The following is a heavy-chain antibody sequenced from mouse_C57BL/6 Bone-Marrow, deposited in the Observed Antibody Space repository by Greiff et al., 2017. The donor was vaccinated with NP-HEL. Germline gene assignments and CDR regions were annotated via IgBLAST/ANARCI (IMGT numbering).Heavy chain of an antibody. D-gene: IGHD1-1*01. CDR2: INPSNGGT. J-gene: IGHJ4*01. Sequence: VQLQQPGTELVKPGASVKLSCKASGYTFTSYWMHWVKQRPGQGLEWIGNINPSNGGTNYNEKFKIKATLTVDKSSSTAYMQLSSLTSEDSAVYDCAREGFYYGSSGDYAMDYWGQGTSVTVSS. V-gene: IGHV1-53*01. CDR1: GYTFTSYW. CDR3: AREGFYYGSSGDYAMDY.